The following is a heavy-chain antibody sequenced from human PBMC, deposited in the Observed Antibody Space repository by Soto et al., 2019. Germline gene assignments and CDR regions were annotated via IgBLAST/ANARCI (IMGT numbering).Heavy chain of an antibody. J-gene: IGHJ3*02. CDR1: GGTFSSYT. V-gene: IGHV1-69*04. D-gene: IGHD3-16*02. Sequence: SVKVSCKASGGTFSSYTISWVRQAPGQGLEWMGRIIPILGIANYAQKFQGRVTITADKSTSTAYMELSSLRSEDTAVYYCAREGLSVRAFDIWGQGTMVTVSS. CDR3: AREGLSVRAFDI. CDR2: IIPILGIA.